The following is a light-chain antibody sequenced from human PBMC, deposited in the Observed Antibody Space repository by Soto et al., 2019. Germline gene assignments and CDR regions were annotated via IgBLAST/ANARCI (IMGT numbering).Light chain of an antibody. CDR2: GTS. J-gene: IGKJ3*01. CDR1: QNINSRY. V-gene: IGKV3-20*01. Sequence: EIVLTQSPGTLSLSPGERATLSCRTSQNINSRYLAWYQQKPGQAPRLLIYGTSSRATGIPDRFSGSGSGTDCTLTISRPEPEDFAVYYCQEFGSSPGFTFGPGTKVDIK. CDR3: QEFGSSPGFT.